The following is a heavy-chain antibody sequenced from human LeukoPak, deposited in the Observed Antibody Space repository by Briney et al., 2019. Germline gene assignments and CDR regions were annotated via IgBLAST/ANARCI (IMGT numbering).Heavy chain of an antibody. J-gene: IGHJ4*02. D-gene: IGHD3-10*01. CDR2: INHSGST. CDR3: ARASMVRGVNFYFDY. Sequence: PSETLSLTCTVSGGSISSSSYYWSWIRQPPGKGLEWIGEINHSGSTNYNPSLKSRVTISVDTSKNQFSLKLSSVTAADTAVYYCARASMVRGVNFYFDYWGQGTLATVSS. V-gene: IGHV4-39*07. CDR1: GGSISSSSYY.